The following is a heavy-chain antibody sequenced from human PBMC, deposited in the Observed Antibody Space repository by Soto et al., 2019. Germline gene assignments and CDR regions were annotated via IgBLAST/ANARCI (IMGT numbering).Heavy chain of an antibody. J-gene: IGHJ4*02. V-gene: IGHV1-2*02. CDR3: TRYVSGWPFDF. CDR2: INPNSGGT. D-gene: IGHD6-19*01. Sequence: ASVKVSCKASGYTFTSYDINWVRQAPGQGLEWMGWINPNSGGTNYAQKFQGRVTMTRDTSISTTYMELSRLRYDDTAVYYCTRYVSGWPFDFWGQGTLVTVSS. CDR1: GYTFTSYD.